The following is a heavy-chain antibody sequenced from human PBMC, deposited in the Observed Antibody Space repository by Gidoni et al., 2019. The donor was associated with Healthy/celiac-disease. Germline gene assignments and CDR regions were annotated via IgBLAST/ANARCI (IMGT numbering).Heavy chain of an antibody. CDR1: GFTFDDYT. V-gene: IGHV3-43*01. Sequence: EVQLVESGGVVVQPGGSLSLSCAASGFTFDDYTMHWVRQAPGKGLEWVSLISWDGGSTYYADSVKGRFTISRDNSKNSLYLQMNSLRTEDTALYYCAKASTQLLTNWGQGSLVTVSS. CDR3: AKASTQLLTN. D-gene: IGHD5-18*01. J-gene: IGHJ4*02. CDR2: ISWDGGST.